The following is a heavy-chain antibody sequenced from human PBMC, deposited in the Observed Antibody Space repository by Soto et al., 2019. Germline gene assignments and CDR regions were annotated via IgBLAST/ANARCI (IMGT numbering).Heavy chain of an antibody. V-gene: IGHV3-73*01. D-gene: IGHD3-10*01. CDR3: TSPITMVRGWYYGMDV. J-gene: IGHJ6*02. Sequence: GGSLRLSCAASGFTFSGSAMHWVRQASGKGLEWVGRIRSKANSYATAYAASVKGRFTISRDDSKNTAYLQMNSLKTEDTAVYYCTSPITMVRGWYYGMDVWGQGTTVTVSS. CDR2: IRSKANSYAT. CDR1: GFTFSGSA.